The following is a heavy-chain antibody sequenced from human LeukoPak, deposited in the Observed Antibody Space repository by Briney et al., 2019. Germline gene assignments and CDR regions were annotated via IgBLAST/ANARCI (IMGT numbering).Heavy chain of an antibody. CDR2: ISSSSSYI. V-gene: IGHV3-21*01. D-gene: IGHD3-22*01. CDR3: AREVGYYDSSGYSDY. CDR1: GFTFSSYR. J-gene: IGHJ4*02. Sequence: PGGSLRLSCAASGFTFSSYRMIWVRQAPGKGLEWVSSISSSSSYIYYTDSVKGRFTISRDNAKNSLYLQMNSLRAEDTAVYYCAREVGYYDSSGYSDYWGQGTLVTVSS.